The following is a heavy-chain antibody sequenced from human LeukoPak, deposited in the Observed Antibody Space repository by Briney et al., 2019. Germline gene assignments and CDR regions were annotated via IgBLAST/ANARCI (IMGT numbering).Heavy chain of an antibody. CDR2: IYNSGST. J-gene: IGHJ5*02. CDR1: GGSISTYY. V-gene: IGHV4-59*12. CDR3: ARGPYSSGWYGGRAWFDP. D-gene: IGHD6-19*01. Sequence: PSETLSLTCSVSGGSISTYYWSWIRQTPGKGLEQIGYIYNSGSTNYNPSLEGRDTISVDTSKNQFSLKLSSVTAADTAVYYCARGPYSSGWYGGRAWFDPWGQGTLVTVSS.